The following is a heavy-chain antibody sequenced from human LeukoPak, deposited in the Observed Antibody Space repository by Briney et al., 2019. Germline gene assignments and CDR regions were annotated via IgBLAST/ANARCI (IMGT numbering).Heavy chain of an antibody. D-gene: IGHD6-13*01. CDR1: GFTFGSYA. CDR3: AKGQIAAASENWFDP. CDR2: ISGSGGST. V-gene: IGHV3-23*01. Sequence: GGSLRLSCAASGFTFGSYAMSWVRQAPGKGLEWVSAISGSGGSTYYADSVKGRFTISRDNSKNTLYLQMNSLRAEDTAVYYCAKGQIAAASENWFDPWGQGTLVTVSS. J-gene: IGHJ5*02.